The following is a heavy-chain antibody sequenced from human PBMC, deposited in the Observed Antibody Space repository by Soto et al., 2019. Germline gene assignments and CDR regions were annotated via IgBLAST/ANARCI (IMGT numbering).Heavy chain of an antibody. CDR1: GFTFSSYG. D-gene: IGHD3-3*01. V-gene: IGHV3-33*06. CDR2: IWYDGSNK. CDR3: AKGARFLEWPPEYFQH. Sequence: PGGSLRLSCAASGFTFSSYGMHWVRQAPGKGLEWVAVIWYDGSNKYYADSVKGRFTISRDNSKNTLYLQMNSLRAEDTAVYYCAKGARFLEWPPEYFQHWGQGTQVTVSS. J-gene: IGHJ1*01.